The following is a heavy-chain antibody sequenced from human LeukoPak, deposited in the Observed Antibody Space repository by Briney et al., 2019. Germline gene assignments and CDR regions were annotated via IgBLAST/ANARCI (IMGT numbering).Heavy chain of an antibody. CDR1: GFTFSSYT. J-gene: IGHJ4*02. Sequence: GSLRLSCAASGFTFSSYTMNWVRQAPGKGLEWVSSISSRSRHIYYADSVKGRFTISRDNAKNSLYLQMNSLRAEDTAVYYCARVGYDFWSGYLPDYWGQGTLVTVSS. CDR3: ARVGYDFWSGYLPDY. D-gene: IGHD3-3*01. V-gene: IGHV3-21*01. CDR2: ISSRSRHI.